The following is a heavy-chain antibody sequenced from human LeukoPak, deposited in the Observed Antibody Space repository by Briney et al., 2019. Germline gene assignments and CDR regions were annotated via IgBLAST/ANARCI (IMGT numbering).Heavy chain of an antibody. J-gene: IGHJ5*02. CDR2: IYTSGST. Sequence: SETLSLTCTVSGGSISSYYWSWIRQPAGKGLEWIGRIYTSGSTNYNPSLKSRVTISVDTSKNQFSLKLSSVTAADTAVYYCARDYYGSGSYYNYNWFDPWGQGTLVTVSS. CDR1: GGSISSYY. CDR3: ARDYYGSGSYYNYNWFDP. D-gene: IGHD3-10*01. V-gene: IGHV4-4*07.